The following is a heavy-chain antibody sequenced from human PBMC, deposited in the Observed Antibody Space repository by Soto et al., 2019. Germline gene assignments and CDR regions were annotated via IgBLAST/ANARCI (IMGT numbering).Heavy chain of an antibody. Sequence: SETLSLTCVVSGDSISSSHWRSWVRQSPGKGLEWIGEIYHTGITNYNPSLKSRVNISVDKSNNQFSLMLRSVTAADTAVYYCATLLPRIVVVVTLIPSWGRGTLVTVSS. D-gene: IGHD2-15*01. J-gene: IGHJ4*02. CDR3: ATLLPRIVVVVTLIPS. CDR1: GDSISSSHW. CDR2: IYHTGIT. V-gene: IGHV4-4*02.